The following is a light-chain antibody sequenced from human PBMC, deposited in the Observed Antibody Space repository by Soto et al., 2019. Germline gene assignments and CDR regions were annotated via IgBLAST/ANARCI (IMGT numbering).Light chain of an antibody. CDR2: GQN. V-gene: IGLV1-44*01. CDR1: SSNIGSNT. Sequence: QSVLTQPPSASGTPGQRVTISCSGSSSNIGSNTVNWYQQLPGTAPKLLIYGQNQGPSGVPDRFSGSKSGTSASLAISGLQSEDEADYYCAVCDGSLDGRVFGGGTKLTVL. CDR3: AVCDGSLDGRV. J-gene: IGLJ2*01.